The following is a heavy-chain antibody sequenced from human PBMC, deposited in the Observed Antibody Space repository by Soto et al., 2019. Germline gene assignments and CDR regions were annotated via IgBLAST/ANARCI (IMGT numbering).Heavy chain of an antibody. Sequence: EVQLEESGGGLVKPGGSLRLSCAASGFTFRRYGMNWVRQAPGKGLEWVSSISSSSISIHYGDSVKGRFTISRDNARNLLYLQMNILRAEDTAVYFCARLYDVLTNGMDVWGQGTTVTVS. D-gene: IGHD3-9*01. CDR2: ISSSSISI. CDR1: GFTFRRYG. CDR3: ARLYDVLTNGMDV. J-gene: IGHJ6*02. V-gene: IGHV3-21*01.